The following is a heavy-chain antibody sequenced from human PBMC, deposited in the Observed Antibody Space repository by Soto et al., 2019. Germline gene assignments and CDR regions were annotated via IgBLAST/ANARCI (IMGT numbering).Heavy chain of an antibody. CDR3: ARDRVPGTISYYFDY. CDR2: INPNSGGT. D-gene: IGHD3-3*01. Sequence: ASVKVSCKASGYTFTGYYMHWVRQAPRQGLEWMGWINPNSGGTNYAQKFQGWVTMTRDTSISTAYMELSRLRSDDTAVYYCARDRVPGTISYYFDYWGQGTLVTVSS. V-gene: IGHV1-2*04. CDR1: GYTFTGYY. J-gene: IGHJ4*02.